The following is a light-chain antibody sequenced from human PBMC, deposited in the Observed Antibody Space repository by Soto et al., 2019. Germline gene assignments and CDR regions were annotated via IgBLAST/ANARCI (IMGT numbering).Light chain of an antibody. J-gene: IGLJ1*01. CDR2: EVS. Sequence: QSVLTQPASVSGSPGQSITISCTGTSSDLAIYNYVSWYQQQPGKAPKLMIYEVSNRPSGVSYRFSGSKSGNMASLTISGLQPEDETDYYCCSYTTYSTYVFGTGTKLTVL. V-gene: IGLV2-14*01. CDR1: SSDLAIYNY. CDR3: CSYTTYSTYV.